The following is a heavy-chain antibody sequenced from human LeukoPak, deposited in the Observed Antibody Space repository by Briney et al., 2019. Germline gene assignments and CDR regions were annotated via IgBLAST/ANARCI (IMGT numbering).Heavy chain of an antibody. D-gene: IGHD4-17*01. CDR2: IYHSGST. CDR3: ARGLTVTINWFDP. V-gene: IGHV4-38-2*02. J-gene: IGHJ5*02. Sequence: SETLSLTCTVSGYSISSGYYWGWIRQPPGKGLEWIGSIYHSGSTYYNPSLKSRVTISVDTSKNQFSLKLSSVTAADTAVYYCARGLTVTINWFDPWGQGTFVTVSS. CDR1: GYSISSGYY.